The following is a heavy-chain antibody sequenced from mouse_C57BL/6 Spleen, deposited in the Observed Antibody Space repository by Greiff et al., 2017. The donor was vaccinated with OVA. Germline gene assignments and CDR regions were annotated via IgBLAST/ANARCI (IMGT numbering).Heavy chain of an antibody. D-gene: IGHD1-1*01. J-gene: IGHJ4*01. CDR1: GYTFTSYW. CDR3: ANYYGSSRYAMDY. CDR2: IYPGSGST. Sequence: VQLQQSGAELVKPGASVKMSCKASGYTFTSYWITWVKQRPGQGLEWIGDIYPGSGSTNYNEKFKSKATLTVDTSSSTAYMQLSSLTSEDAAVYYCANYYGSSRYAMDYWGQGTSVTVSS. V-gene: IGHV1-55*01.